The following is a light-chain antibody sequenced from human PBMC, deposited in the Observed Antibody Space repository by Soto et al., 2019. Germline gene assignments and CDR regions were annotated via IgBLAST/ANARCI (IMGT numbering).Light chain of an antibody. CDR1: QGIDSS. CDR3: QQYENYWT. V-gene: IGKV1D-13*01. Sequence: AILLTQSPSSLSASVGDRVTITCRASQGIDSSFAWYQQKPGKAPKLLIYDASNLDSGVPSRFSGSGSGTEFSLTISNLQPDDCATYYCQQYENYWTFGQGTKVDIK. J-gene: IGKJ1*01. CDR2: DAS.